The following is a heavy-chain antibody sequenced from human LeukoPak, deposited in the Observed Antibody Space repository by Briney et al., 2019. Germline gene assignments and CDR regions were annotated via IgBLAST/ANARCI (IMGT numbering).Heavy chain of an antibody. CDR1: GYTFTGYY. V-gene: IGHV1-2*02. D-gene: IGHD2-2*01. Sequence: ASVKVSCKASGYTFTGYYMHWVRQAPGQGLEWMGWINPNSGGTNYAQKFQGRVTMTRDTSISTAYMELSRLRSDDTAVYYCARRGYCSSTSCYNFDYWAREPWSPSPQ. J-gene: IGHJ4*02. CDR2: INPNSGGT. CDR3: ARRGYCSSTSCYNFDY.